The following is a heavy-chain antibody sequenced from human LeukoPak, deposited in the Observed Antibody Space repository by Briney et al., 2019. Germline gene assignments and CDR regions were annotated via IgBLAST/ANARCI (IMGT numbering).Heavy chain of an antibody. V-gene: IGHV4-39*07. D-gene: IGHD6-13*01. CDR2: IYYSGNT. J-gene: IGHJ4*02. CDR1: GGSISSSGYY. CDR3: ARAGGSSSWRPYYFDY. Sequence: PSETLSLTCTVSGGSISSSGYYWGWIRLPPWKGLEWIATIYYSGNTNYNPSLKSRVTISVDTSKNQFSQKLSSVTAADTAVYYCARAGGSSSWRPYYFDYWGQGTLVTVSS.